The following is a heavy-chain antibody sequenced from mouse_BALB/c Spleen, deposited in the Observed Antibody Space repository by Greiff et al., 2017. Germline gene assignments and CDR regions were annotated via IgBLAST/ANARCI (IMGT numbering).Heavy chain of an antibody. CDR2: INPYNDGT. CDR3: ARSGSRDYYAMDY. D-gene: IGHD3-1*01. Sequence: EVQLQQSGPELVKPGASVKMSCKASGYTFTSYVMHWVKQKPGQCLEWIGYINPYNDGTKYNEKFKGKATLTSDKSSSTAYMELSSLTSEDSAVYYCARSGSRDYYAMDYWGQGTSVTVSS. V-gene: IGHV1-14*01. J-gene: IGHJ4*01. CDR1: GYTFTSYV.